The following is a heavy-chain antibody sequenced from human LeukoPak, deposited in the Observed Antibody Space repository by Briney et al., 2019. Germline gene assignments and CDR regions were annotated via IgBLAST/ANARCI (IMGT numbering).Heavy chain of an antibody. CDR3: ARGGSDYGDYFGAFDI. D-gene: IGHD4-17*01. J-gene: IGHJ3*02. CDR1: GFTFSSYA. Sequence: GRSLRLSCAASGFTFSSYAMHWVRQAPGKGLEWVAVISYDGSNKYYADSVKGRFTISRDNSKNTLYLRMNSLRAEDTAVYYCARGGSDYGDYFGAFDIWGQGTMVTVSS. CDR2: ISYDGSNK. V-gene: IGHV3-30-3*01.